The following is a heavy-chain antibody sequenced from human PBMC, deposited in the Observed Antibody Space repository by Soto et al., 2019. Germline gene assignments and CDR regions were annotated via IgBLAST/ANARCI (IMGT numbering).Heavy chain of an antibody. D-gene: IGHD3-22*01. J-gene: IGHJ4*02. CDR2: IYYSGST. CDR3: ACYYDSSGYYYDY. CDR1: GGSISSGGYY. Sequence: TLSLTCTVSGGSISSGGYYWSWIRQHPGKGLGWIGYIYYSGSTYYNPSLKSRVTISVDTSKNQFSLKLSSVTAADTAVYYCACYYDSSGYYYDYWGQGTLVTVSS. V-gene: IGHV4-31*02.